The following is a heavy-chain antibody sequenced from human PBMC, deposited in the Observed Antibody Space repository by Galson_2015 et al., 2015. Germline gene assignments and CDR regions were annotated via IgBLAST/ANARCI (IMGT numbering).Heavy chain of an antibody. V-gene: IGHV3-74*01. CDR3: ARDPRGPGTC. D-gene: IGHD3-10*01. Sequence: SLRLSCAASGFTFSSYWMHWVRQVPGKGLVWVSRINNDGSTTNYADPVKGRFTISRDNAKNTLYLQMNSLKVEDAAMYYCARDPRGPGTCWGQGTLVTVSS. CDR1: GFTFSSYW. CDR2: INNDGSTT. J-gene: IGHJ4*02.